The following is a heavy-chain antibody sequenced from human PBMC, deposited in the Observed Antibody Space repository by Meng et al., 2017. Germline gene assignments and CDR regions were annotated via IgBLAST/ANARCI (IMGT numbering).Heavy chain of an antibody. Sequence: LQGSGPGLVKPSGTLSLTCAVAGGPISSSNWWSWVRQPPGKGLEWIGEIYHSGSTNYNPSLKSRVTISVDKSKNQFSLKLSSVTAADTAVYYCARIGDWGSTRYFDYWGQGTLVTVSS. D-gene: IGHD7-27*01. J-gene: IGHJ4*02. CDR1: GGPISSSNW. V-gene: IGHV4-4*02. CDR2: IYHSGST. CDR3: ARIGDWGSTRYFDY.